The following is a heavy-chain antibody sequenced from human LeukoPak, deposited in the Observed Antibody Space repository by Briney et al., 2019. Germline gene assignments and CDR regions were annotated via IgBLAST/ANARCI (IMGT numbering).Heavy chain of an antibody. CDR3: ARVQQWLTTFDY. D-gene: IGHD6-19*01. V-gene: IGHV1-46*01. CDR2: INPSGGYT. J-gene: IGHJ4*02. CDR1: GYTFTSYY. Sequence: ASVKVSCKASGYTFTSYYIHWVRQAPGQGLEWMGVINPSGGYTTYAQKFQGRVTMTRDMSTSTVYMELRSLRSDDTAVYYCARVQQWLTTFDYWGQGTLVTVSS.